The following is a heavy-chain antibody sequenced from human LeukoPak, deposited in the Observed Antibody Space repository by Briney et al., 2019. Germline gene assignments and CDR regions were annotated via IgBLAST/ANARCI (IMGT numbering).Heavy chain of an antibody. CDR3: ARVDPDSSSTLEVFDY. CDR1: GGSISSYY. J-gene: IGHJ4*02. CDR2: IYYSGST. V-gene: IGHV4-59*01. D-gene: IGHD6-6*01. Sequence: SETLSLTCTVSGGSISSYYWGWIRQPPGKGLEWIGYIYYSGSTNYNPSLKSRVTISVDTSKNQFSLKLSSVTAADTAVYYCARVDPDSSSTLEVFDYWGQGTLVTVSS.